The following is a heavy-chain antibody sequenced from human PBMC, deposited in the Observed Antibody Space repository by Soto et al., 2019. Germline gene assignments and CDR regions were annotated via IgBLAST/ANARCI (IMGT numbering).Heavy chain of an antibody. J-gene: IGHJ4*02. CDR2: INSDGSST. D-gene: IGHD6-19*01. V-gene: IGHV3-74*01. CDR3: AREEGSGCPGDY. CDR1: GFTFSSYW. Sequence: GGSLRLSCAASGFTFSSYWMHWVRQAPGKGLVWVSRINSDGSSTSYADSVKGRFTISRDNAKNTLYLQMNSLRAEDTAVYYCAREEGSGCPGDYWGQGTLVTVSS.